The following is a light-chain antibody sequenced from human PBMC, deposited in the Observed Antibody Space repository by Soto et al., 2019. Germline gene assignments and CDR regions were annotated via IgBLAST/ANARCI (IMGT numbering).Light chain of an antibody. V-gene: IGLV1-40*01. CDR1: SSNIGAGYE. J-gene: IGLJ1*01. Sequence: VLTQPPSVSGAPGERVTISCTGSSSNIGAGYEVHWYQQLPGTSPKLLIYEDTDRPSGVPDRFSGSKSGTSASLAITGLLAEDEADYYCQSYDNSLSGSYVFGTGTKVTVL. CDR2: EDT. CDR3: QSYDNSLSGSYV.